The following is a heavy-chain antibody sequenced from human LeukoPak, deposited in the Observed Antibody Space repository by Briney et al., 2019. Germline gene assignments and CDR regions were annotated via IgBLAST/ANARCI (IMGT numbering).Heavy chain of an antibody. D-gene: IGHD6-19*01. CDR2: ISSSGSTR. CDR1: GFTFSSYE. V-gene: IGHV3-48*03. J-gene: IGHJ4*02. CDR3: TRNGFSSGLDY. Sequence: GGSLRLSCAASGFTFSSYEMNWVRQAPGKGLERVSYISSSGSTRYYADSVKGRFTISRDDAKNSLYLQMNSLRAEDTAVYYCTRNGFSSGLDYWGQGTLVTVSS.